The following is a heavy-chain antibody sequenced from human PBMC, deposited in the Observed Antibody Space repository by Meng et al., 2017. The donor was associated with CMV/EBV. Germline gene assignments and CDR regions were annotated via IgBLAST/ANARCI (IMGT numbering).Heavy chain of an antibody. V-gene: IGHV3-9*01. CDR2: ISWNSGSI. CDR3: ARGWNYVDQRVFDY. J-gene: IGHJ4*02. D-gene: IGHD1-7*01. CDR1: GFTFDDYA. Sequence: SLRLSCAASGFTFDDYAMHWVRQAPGKGLEWVSGISWNSGSIGYADSVKGRFTISRDNAKNSLYLQMNSLRAEDTAVYYCARGWNYVDQRVFDYWGQGTLVTVSS.